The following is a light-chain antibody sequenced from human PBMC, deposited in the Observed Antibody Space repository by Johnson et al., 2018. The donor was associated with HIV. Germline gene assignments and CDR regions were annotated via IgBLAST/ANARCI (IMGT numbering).Light chain of an antibody. J-gene: IGLJ1*01. V-gene: IGLV1-51*02. CDR2: ENN. Sequence: QSVLTQPPSVSAAPGQKVTISCSGSSSNIGNNYVSWYQQLPGTAPKLLIYENNKRPSGIPDRFSGSKSGTSATLGITGLQTGDEADYYCGTGDSRLREYVFGTGTKVTVL. CDR1: SSNIGNNY. CDR3: GTGDSRLREYV.